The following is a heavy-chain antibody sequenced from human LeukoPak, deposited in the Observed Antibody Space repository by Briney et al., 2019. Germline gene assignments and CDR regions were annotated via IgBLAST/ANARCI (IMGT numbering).Heavy chain of an antibody. CDR1: GYTFTSYG. J-gene: IGHJ5*02. CDR3: ARGLGYCSSTSCYGWFDP. CDR2: MNPNSGNT. V-gene: IGHV1-8*01. Sequence: ASVKVSCKASGYTFTSYGINWVRQATGQGLEWMGWMNPNSGNTGYAQKFQGRVTMTRNTSISTAYMELSSLRSEDTAVYYCARGLGYCSSTSCYGWFDPWGQGTLVTVSS. D-gene: IGHD2-2*01.